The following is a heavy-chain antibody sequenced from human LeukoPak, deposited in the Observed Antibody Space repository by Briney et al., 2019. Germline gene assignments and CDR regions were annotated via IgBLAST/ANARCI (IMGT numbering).Heavy chain of an antibody. CDR3: AREITIVVVTAPLEPDAFDI. D-gene: IGHD2-21*02. CDR1: GFTFSSYS. J-gene: IGHJ3*02. CDR2: ISSSSSYI. V-gene: IGHV3-21*01. Sequence: GGSLRLSCAASGFTFSSYSMNWVRQAPGKGLEWVSSISSSSSYIYYADSVKGSSLYLQMNSLRAEDTAVYYCAREITIVVVTAPLEPDAFDIWGQGTMVTVSS.